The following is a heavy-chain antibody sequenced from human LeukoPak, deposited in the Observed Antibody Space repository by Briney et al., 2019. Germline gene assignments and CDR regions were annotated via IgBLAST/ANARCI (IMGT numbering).Heavy chain of an antibody. CDR3: ARDLGDYVWGSYRYSDY. V-gene: IGHV3-23*01. D-gene: IGHD3-16*02. CDR1: GFTFSRFE. Sequence: TGGSLRLSCVVSGFTFSRFEMNWVRQAPGKGLDWVSTIDGRGDSTYYADSVKGRFTISRDNAKNSLYLQMNSLRAEDTALYYCARDLGDYVWGSYRYSDYWGQGTLVTVSS. J-gene: IGHJ4*02. CDR2: IDGRGDST.